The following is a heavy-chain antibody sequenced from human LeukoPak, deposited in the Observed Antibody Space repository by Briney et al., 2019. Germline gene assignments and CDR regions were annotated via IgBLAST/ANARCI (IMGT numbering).Heavy chain of an antibody. J-gene: IGHJ4*02. CDR2: TYYRSKWYN. Sequence: SQTISLTCAISGDSVSSNSAAWNWIRQSPSRGLEWLGRTYYRSKWYNDYAVSVKSRITINPDTSKNQFSLQLNSVTPEDTAVYYCARERGYSYGYGSYYFDYWGQGTLVTVSS. CDR3: ARERGYSYGYGSYYFDY. V-gene: IGHV6-1*01. D-gene: IGHD5-18*01. CDR1: GDSVSSNSAA.